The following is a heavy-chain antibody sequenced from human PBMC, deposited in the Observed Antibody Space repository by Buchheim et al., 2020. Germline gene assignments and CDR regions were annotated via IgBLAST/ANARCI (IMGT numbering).Heavy chain of an antibody. D-gene: IGHD3-10*01. Sequence: QVQLQQWGAGLLKPSETLSLTCAVYGGSFSGYYWSWIRQPPGKGLEWIGEINHSGSTHYNPSLKSRVTISVETSKSQFSLKLSSVTAADTAVYYCARGGPPLGELVDWGQGTL. J-gene: IGHJ4*02. CDR3: ARGGPPLGELVD. CDR2: INHSGST. V-gene: IGHV4-34*01. CDR1: GGSFSGYY.